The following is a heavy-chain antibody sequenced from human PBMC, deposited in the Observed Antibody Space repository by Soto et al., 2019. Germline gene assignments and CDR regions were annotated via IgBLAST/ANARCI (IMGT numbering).Heavy chain of an antibody. J-gene: IGHJ4*02. CDR3: ARDGGTGDDFWDY. CDR2: TYYRSKWYY. CDR1: MDGVSSNSAA. Sequence: SQTLSLTFAISMDGVSSNSAAWNWIRQSPSRGLEWLGRTYYRSKWYYDYALSVKSRIIINPDTSKNQFSLHLNSVTPEDTAVYFCARDGGTGDDFWDYWGQGTLVTVSS. D-gene: IGHD2-8*02. V-gene: IGHV6-1*01.